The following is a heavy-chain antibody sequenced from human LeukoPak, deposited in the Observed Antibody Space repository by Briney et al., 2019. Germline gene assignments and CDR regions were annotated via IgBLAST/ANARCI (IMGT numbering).Heavy chain of an antibody. J-gene: IGHJ4*02. D-gene: IGHD3-22*01. Sequence: GGSLRLSCAASGFTFSSYAMSWVRQAPGKGLEWVSAISGSGGSTYYADSVKGRFTISRDNSKNTLYLQMNSLRAEDTAVYYCARGPGDSSGYYVLDYWGQGTLVTVSS. CDR3: ARGPGDSSGYYVLDY. CDR1: GFTFSSYA. CDR2: ISGSGGST. V-gene: IGHV3-23*01.